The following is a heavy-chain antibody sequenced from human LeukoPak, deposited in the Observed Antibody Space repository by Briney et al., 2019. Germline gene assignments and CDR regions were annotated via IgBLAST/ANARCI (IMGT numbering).Heavy chain of an antibody. D-gene: IGHD2-15*01. CDR1: GGTFSSYA. J-gene: IGHJ5*02. CDR3: AGDLLGYCSGGSCDWFDP. Sequence: SVTVSRTASGGTFSSYAISWVRQAPGQGLEWMGGIIPIFGTADYAQKFQGRVTITADESTSTAYMELSSLRSEDTAVYYCAGDLLGYCSGGSCDWFDPWGQGTLVTVSS. V-gene: IGHV1-69*13. CDR2: IIPIFGTA.